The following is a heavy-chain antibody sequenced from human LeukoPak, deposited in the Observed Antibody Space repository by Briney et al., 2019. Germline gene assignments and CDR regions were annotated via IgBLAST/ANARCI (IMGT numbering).Heavy chain of an antibody. V-gene: IGHV1-69*05. CDR2: IIPIFGTA. Sequence: RASVKVSCKASGGTFSSYAISWVRQAPGQGLEWMGGIIPIFGTANYAQKFQGRVTITTDESTSTACMELSSLRSEDTAVYYCARESGDSSSPWDYWGQGTLVTVSS. CDR1: GGTFSSYA. D-gene: IGHD6-13*01. CDR3: ARESGDSSSPWDY. J-gene: IGHJ4*02.